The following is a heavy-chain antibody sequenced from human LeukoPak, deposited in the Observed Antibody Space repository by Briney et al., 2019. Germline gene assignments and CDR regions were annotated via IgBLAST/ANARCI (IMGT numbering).Heavy chain of an antibody. J-gene: IGHJ3*02. CDR3: ARVNRYAFDI. D-gene: IGHD1-14*01. Sequence: SETLSLTCTVSGGSISSSSYYWGWIRQPPGKGLEWIGSIYYSGSTYYNPSLKSRVTISVDRSKNQFSLKLSSVTAADTAVYYCARVNRYAFDIWGQGTMVTVSS. CDR1: GGSISSSSYY. CDR2: IYYSGST. V-gene: IGHV4-39*07.